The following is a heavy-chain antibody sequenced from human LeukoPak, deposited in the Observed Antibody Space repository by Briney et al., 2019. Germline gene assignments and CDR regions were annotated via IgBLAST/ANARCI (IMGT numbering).Heavy chain of an antibody. CDR3: AREGSIYYYDSSGYLGY. V-gene: IGHV4-61*02. Sequence: SXTLSLTCTVSGDSISSGTYYWSWIRQPAGRGLEWIGRIYSGGNTNYNPSLKSRVTISVDTSKNQFSLKLSSVTAADTAVYYCAREGSIYYYDSSGYLGYWGQGTLVTVSS. CDR2: IYSGGNT. D-gene: IGHD3-22*01. CDR1: GDSISSGTYY. J-gene: IGHJ4*02.